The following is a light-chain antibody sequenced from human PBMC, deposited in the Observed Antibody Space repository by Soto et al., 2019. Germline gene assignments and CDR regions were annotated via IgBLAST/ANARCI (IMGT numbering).Light chain of an antibody. CDR3: QVWDRVSESYV. CDR1: NIGNKS. J-gene: IGLJ1*01. V-gene: IGLV3-21*02. CDR2: DDS. Sequence: SYELTQPPSVSVAPGQTARITCGGFNIGNKSAHWYQQKPGQAPVLVVYDDSDRPSGIPERFSGSNSGNTATLTISRVEAGDEADYYCQVWDRVSESYVFGTGTKV.